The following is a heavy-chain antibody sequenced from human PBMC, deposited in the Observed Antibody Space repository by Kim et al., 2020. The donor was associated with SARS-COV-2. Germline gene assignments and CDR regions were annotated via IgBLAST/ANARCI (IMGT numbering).Heavy chain of an antibody. Sequence: GGSLRLSCAASGFTFSSYDMHWVRQATGQSLEWVSGISVSGGTYYPGSVKGRFTISRENAKNSFYLQMNSLRPEDTAVYHCARKRGGGRGWYFDLWGRGTLLTVSS. V-gene: IGHV3-13*01. J-gene: IGHJ2*01. CDR2: ISVSGGT. CDR3: ARKRGGGRGWYFDL. D-gene: IGHD3-16*01. CDR1: GFTFSSYD.